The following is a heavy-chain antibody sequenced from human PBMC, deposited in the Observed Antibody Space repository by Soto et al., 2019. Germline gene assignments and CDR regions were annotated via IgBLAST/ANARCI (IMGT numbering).Heavy chain of an antibody. CDR3: ARVVGALGHWFDP. CDR1: GYTFTSYG. Sequence: ASVKVSFKASGYTFTSYGISWVRQAPGQGLEWMGRISAYDGNTNYAQKLQGRVTMTTDTSTSTAYMELRSLRSDDTAVYYCARVVGALGHWFDPWGQGTLVTVSS. CDR2: ISAYDGNT. J-gene: IGHJ5*02. V-gene: IGHV1-18*01. D-gene: IGHD1-26*01.